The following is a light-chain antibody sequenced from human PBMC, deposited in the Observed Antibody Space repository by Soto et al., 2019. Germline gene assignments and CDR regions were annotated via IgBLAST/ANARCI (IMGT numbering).Light chain of an antibody. CDR1: SSDIGGYNY. CDR3: SSYSGSNNFGV. CDR2: EVT. V-gene: IGLV2-8*01. Sequence: QSALTQPPSASGSPGQSVTISCTGTSSDIGGYNYVSWYQQHPGKAPKLMIYEVTKRPSGVPDRFSGSKSGNTASLTVSGFQADDEADYYCSSYSGSNNFGVFGTGTKVTVL. J-gene: IGLJ1*01.